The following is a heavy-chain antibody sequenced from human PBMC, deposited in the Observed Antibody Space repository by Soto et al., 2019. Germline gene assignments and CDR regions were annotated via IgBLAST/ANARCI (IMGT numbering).Heavy chain of an antibody. CDR1: GYTFTSNS. CDR2: INPSGGST. V-gene: IGHV1-46*03. Sequence: VSVKLCSKACGYTFTSNSMHSLRQSPGQGLEWMGIINPSGGSTSYAQKFQGRVTMTRDTSTSTVYMELSSLRSEDTAVYYCARGSGYSGYDYKDFDYWGQGTLVPVSS. J-gene: IGHJ4*02. CDR3: ARGSGYSGYDYKDFDY. D-gene: IGHD5-12*01.